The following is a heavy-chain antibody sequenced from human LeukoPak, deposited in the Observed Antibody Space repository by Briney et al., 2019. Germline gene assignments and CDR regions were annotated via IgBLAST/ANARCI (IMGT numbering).Heavy chain of an antibody. CDR3: ARGGMSSPLDY. J-gene: IGHJ4*02. V-gene: IGHV4-34*01. CDR2: INHSGST. CDR1: GGSFSGYY. Sequence: PSETLSLTCAVYGGSFSGYYWSWIRQPPGKGLEWIGEINHSGSTNYNPSLKSRVTISVDTSKNQFSLKLSSVTAADTAVYYCARGGMSSPLDYWGQGTLVTVSS. D-gene: IGHD2-2*01.